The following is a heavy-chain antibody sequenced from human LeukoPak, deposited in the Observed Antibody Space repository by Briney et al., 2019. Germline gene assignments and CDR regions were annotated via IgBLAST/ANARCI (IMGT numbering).Heavy chain of an antibody. CDR2: INAGNGNT. V-gene: IGHV1-3*01. CDR1: GYTFTSYA. CDR3: ARVPLCFGEHHFDY. Sequence: ASVKVSCKASGYTFTSYAMHWVRQAPGQRLEWMGWINAGNGNTKYSQKFQGRVTITRDTSASTAYMELSSLRSEDTAVYYCARVPLCFGEHHFDYWGQGTLVTVSS. D-gene: IGHD3-10*01. J-gene: IGHJ4*02.